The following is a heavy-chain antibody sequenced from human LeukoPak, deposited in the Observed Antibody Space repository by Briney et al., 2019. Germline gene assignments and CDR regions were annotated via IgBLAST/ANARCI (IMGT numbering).Heavy chain of an antibody. CDR3: AHKEYFRWFDP. J-gene: IGHJ5*02. Sequence: ESGPTLVNPTQTLTLTCTFSGFSLSTSGVGVGWIRQPPGKALEWLAIIYWDDERRYSPSLKNRVTITKDTSKNQVALTMTNMDPADTGTYYCAHKEYFRWFDPWGQGTLVTVSS. V-gene: IGHV2-5*02. CDR2: IYWDDER. D-gene: IGHD2/OR15-2a*01. CDR1: GFSLSTSGVG.